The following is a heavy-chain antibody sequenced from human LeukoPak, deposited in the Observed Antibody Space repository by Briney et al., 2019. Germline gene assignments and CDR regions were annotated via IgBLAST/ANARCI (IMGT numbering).Heavy chain of an antibody. CDR2: ISAYNGNT. D-gene: IGHD4-11*01. Sequence: PEASVKVSCKASGYTFTSYGISWVRQAPGQGLEWMGWISAYNGNTNYAQKLQGRDTMTTDTSTSTAYMGLRSLRSDDTAVYYCARALLTTVSRYYYGMDVWGQGTTVTVSS. V-gene: IGHV1-18*01. CDR3: ARALLTTVSRYYYGMDV. J-gene: IGHJ6*02. CDR1: GYTFTSYG.